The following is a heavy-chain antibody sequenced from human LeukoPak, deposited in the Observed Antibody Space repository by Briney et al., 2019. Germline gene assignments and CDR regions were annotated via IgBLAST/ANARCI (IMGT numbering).Heavy chain of an antibody. J-gene: IGHJ4*02. CDR3: VKGYCSGGNCFSRTMYYFDY. Sequence: PGGSLRLSCSASGFTFSNYAVHWVRQAPGKGLEYVSAISTNGGSTYYADSVKGRFTISRDNSKNTLYLQMSSLRAEDTAVYYCVKGYCSGGNCFSRTMYYFDYWGQGTLVTVSS. CDR2: ISTNGGST. CDR1: GFTFSNYA. D-gene: IGHD2-15*01. V-gene: IGHV3-64D*06.